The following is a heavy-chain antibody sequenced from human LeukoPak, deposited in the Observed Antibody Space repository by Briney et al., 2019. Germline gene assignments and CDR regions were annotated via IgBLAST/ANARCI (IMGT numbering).Heavy chain of an antibody. CDR2: MSYDGSNK. CDR1: GFHFSNYA. V-gene: IGHV3-30-3*01. D-gene: IGHD4-17*01. CDR3: ARGGVTTMTLRDLWLDY. J-gene: IGHJ4*02. Sequence: GRSLRLSCAASGFHFSNYALHWVRQAPGKGLEWVALMSYDGSNKFYADSVKGRFTISRDNSKSTLYLQMNSLKAEDTAVYYCARGGVTTMTLRDLWLDYWGQGTLVTVSS.